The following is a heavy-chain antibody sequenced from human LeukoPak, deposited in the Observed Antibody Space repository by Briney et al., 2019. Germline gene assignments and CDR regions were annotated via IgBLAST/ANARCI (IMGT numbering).Heavy chain of an antibody. J-gene: IGHJ5*02. Sequence: ASVKVSCKASGYTFTSYYMHWVRQAPGQGLEWMGIINPSGGSTSYAQKFQGRVTMTRDTSTSTVYMELSSLRSEDTAVYYCARDARGNGVGNWFDPWGQGTLVTVSS. CDR3: ARDARGNGVGNWFDP. D-gene: IGHD1-1*01. CDR1: GYTFTSYY. CDR2: INPSGGST. V-gene: IGHV1-46*01.